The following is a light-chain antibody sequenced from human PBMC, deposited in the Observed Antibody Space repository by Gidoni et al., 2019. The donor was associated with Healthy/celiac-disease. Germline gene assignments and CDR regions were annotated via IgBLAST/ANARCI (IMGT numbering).Light chain of an antibody. CDR2: DAS. Sequence: EIVLTQSPATLSFSPGERATLSCRASQTVSSYLAGYQQKPGQAPRPLIYDASNRATGNPARFSGSGSGTDFTLTISSLEPEDVAVYYCQQRSNWPPLTFGGGTKVEIK. J-gene: IGKJ4*01. CDR3: QQRSNWPPLT. CDR1: QTVSSY. V-gene: IGKV3-11*01.